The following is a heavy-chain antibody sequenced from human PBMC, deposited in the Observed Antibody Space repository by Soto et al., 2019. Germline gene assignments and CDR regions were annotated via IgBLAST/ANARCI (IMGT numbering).Heavy chain of an antibody. CDR1: GFSFNNYW. CDR3: VGVRRDGYNY. Sequence: EVQLVESGGGLVQPGGSLRLSCAASGFSFNNYWMFWVRQPPGKGLVWVSHINSDGSTRTYADSVKGRFTISRDNAKNTLNLQMNSLGAEATALYYYVGVRRDGYNYWGQGTLVIVSS. D-gene: IGHD5-12*01. J-gene: IGHJ1*01. CDR2: INSDGSTR. V-gene: IGHV3-74*01.